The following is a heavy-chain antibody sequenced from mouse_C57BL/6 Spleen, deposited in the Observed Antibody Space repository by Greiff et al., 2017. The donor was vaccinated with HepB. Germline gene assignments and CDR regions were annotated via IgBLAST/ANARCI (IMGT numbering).Heavy chain of an antibody. CDR3: ARAHYYGSSRDY. CDR2: INPGSGGT. CDR1: GYAFTNYL. D-gene: IGHD1-1*01. V-gene: IGHV1-54*01. Sequence: QVQLKESGAELVRPGTSVKVSCKASGYAFTNYLIEWVKQRPGQGLEWIGVINPGSGGTNYNEKFKGKATLTADKSSSTAYMQLNSLTSEDSAVYFCARAHYYGSSRDYWGQGTTLTVSS. J-gene: IGHJ2*01.